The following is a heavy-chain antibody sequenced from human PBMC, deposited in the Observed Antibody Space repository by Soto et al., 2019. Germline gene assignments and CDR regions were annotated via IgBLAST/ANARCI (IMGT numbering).Heavy chain of an antibody. Sequence: EVQLVESGGGLVQPGGSLKLSCAASGFTFSGSTIHWFRQTSGKGLEWVGRIPSKTHTYATAYAASVKGRFTISRDDSKNTAYLQMNSLKTEDTAVYYCTRQHLDVPVASAIDYWGQGTLVTVSS. CDR3: TRQHLDVPVASAIDY. CDR1: GFTFSGST. D-gene: IGHD6-19*01. V-gene: IGHV3-73*02. J-gene: IGHJ4*02. CDR2: IPSKTHTYAT.